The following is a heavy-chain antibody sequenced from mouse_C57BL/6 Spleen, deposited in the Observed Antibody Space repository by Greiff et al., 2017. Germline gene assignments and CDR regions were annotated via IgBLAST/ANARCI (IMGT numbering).Heavy chain of an antibody. J-gene: IGHJ2*01. CDR2: INSDGGST. CDR1: EYEFPSHD. Sequence: VMLVESGGGLVQPGESLKLSCESNEYEFPSHDMSWVRKTPEKRLELVAAINSDGGSTYYPDTMERRFIISRDNTKKTLYLQMSSLRSEDTALYYCARQDYGSSYVSYYFDYWGQGTTLTVSS. CDR3: ARQDYGSSYVSYYFDY. D-gene: IGHD1-1*01. V-gene: IGHV5-2*01.